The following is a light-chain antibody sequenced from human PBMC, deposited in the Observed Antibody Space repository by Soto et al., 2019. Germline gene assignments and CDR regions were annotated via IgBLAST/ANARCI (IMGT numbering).Light chain of an antibody. Sequence: QSALTQPASVSGSPGQSITISCTGTSSDVGSYNLVSWYQQHPGKAPKPMIYEVTKRPSGVSNRFSGSKSGNTASLTISGLHTEDEADYYCCSYAGSSTFEVFGGGTKLTVL. J-gene: IGLJ2*01. CDR1: SSDVGSYNL. V-gene: IGLV2-23*02. CDR2: EVT. CDR3: CSYAGSSTFEV.